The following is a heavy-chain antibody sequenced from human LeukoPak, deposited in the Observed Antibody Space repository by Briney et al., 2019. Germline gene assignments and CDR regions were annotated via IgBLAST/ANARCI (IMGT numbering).Heavy chain of an antibody. CDR3: ARVRVLGNTKGIAASYGMDV. Sequence: PSETLSLTCTVSGGSISSYYWGWIRQPPGKGLEWIGYIYYSGSTNYNPSLKSRVTISVDTSKNQFSLKLSSVTAADTAVYYCARVRVLGNTKGIAASYGMDVWGQGTTVTVSS. D-gene: IGHD6-13*01. CDR2: IYYSGST. V-gene: IGHV4-59*01. CDR1: GGSISSYY. J-gene: IGHJ6*02.